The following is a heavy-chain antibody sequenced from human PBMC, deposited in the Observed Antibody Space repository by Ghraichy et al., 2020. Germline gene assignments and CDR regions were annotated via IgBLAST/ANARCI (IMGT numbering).Heavy chain of an antibody. CDR1: GFTFSDYY. CDR3: ARRGVYCSSTSCYGDAFDI. CDR2: ISSSGSTI. Sequence: LSLTCAASGFTFSDYYMSWIRQAPGKGLEWVSYISSSGSTIYYADSVKGRFTISRDNAKNSLYLQMNSPRAEDTAVYYCARRGVYCSSTSCYGDAFDIWGQGTMVTVSS. D-gene: IGHD2-2*01. V-gene: IGHV3-11*01. J-gene: IGHJ3*02.